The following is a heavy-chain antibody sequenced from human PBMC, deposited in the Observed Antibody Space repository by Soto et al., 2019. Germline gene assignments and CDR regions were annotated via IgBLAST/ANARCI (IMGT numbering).Heavy chain of an antibody. Sequence: EVQLVESGGGLVKPGGSLRLSCAASGLTFSNAWMNWVRQAPGKGPEWVGRIKSKTDGGTTDYAAPVRGRFTISRDDSKSALNLHMNSLKTEDTAVYYCTTVGSITTAGTPLDYWGQGTLVTVSS. CDR1: GLTFSNAW. CDR3: TTVGSITTAGTPLDY. V-gene: IGHV3-15*07. CDR2: IKSKTDGGTT. J-gene: IGHJ4*02. D-gene: IGHD6-13*01.